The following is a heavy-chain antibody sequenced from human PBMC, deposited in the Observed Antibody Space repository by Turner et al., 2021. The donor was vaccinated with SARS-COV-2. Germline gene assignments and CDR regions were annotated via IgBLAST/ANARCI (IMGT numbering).Heavy chain of an antibody. J-gene: IGHJ2*01. CDR2: TNPNSGIT. Sequence: QVQLVQSGAEVKKPGASVKVSCKASGYSFTSYDINWVRQATGQGLEWMGWTNPNSGITGYAQKFQGRFTITRNTSISTAYMELSSLRSEDTAVYYCARGGYCSSTSCSPYWYFDLWGRGTLVTVSS. V-gene: IGHV1-8*03. CDR1: GYSFTSYD. D-gene: IGHD2-2*01. CDR3: ARGGYCSSTSCSPYWYFDL.